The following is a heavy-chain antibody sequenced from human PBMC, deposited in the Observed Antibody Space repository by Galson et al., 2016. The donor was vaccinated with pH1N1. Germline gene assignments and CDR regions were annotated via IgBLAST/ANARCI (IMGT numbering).Heavy chain of an antibody. Sequence: QSGAEVKKAGESLKISCKGSGYTFTTYWIAWVRQMPGKGLEWMGIVYPPDSDTRYSPSFEGQVTISADKSISTAYLQWSSLKASDTAMYYCARLIGGGYNIRELDYWGQGTQVTVSS. V-gene: IGHV5-51*03. J-gene: IGHJ4*02. CDR1: GYTFTTYW. CDR2: VYPPDSDT. CDR3: ARLIGGGYNIRELDY. D-gene: IGHD5-24*01.